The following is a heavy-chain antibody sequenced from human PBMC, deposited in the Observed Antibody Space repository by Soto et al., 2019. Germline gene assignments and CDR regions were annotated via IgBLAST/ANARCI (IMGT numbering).Heavy chain of an antibody. CDR3: ARGRQYGYYVDY. D-gene: IGHD3-10*01. V-gene: IGHV3-30-3*01. Sequence: PGGSLRLSCAASGFTFSSYAMHWVRQAPGKGLEWVAVISYDGSNKYYADSVKGRFTISRDNSKNTLYLQMNSLRAEDTAVYYCARGRQYGYYVDYWGQGTLVTVSS. CDR1: GFTFSSYA. J-gene: IGHJ4*02. CDR2: ISYDGSNK.